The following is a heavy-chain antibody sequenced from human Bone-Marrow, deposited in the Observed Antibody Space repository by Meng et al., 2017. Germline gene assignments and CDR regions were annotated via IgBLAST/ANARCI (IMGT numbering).Heavy chain of an antibody. CDR3: ARDTGDGYNLFDY. CDR2: ISYDGSNK. J-gene: IGHJ4*02. Sequence: VAVISYDGSNKYYADSVKGRFTISRDNSKNTLYLQMNSLRAEDTAVYYCARDTGDGYNLFDYWGQGTLVTVSS. V-gene: IGHV3-30*01. D-gene: IGHD5-24*01.